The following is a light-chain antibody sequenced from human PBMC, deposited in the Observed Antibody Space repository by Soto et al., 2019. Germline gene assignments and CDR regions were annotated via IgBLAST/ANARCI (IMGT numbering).Light chain of an antibody. V-gene: IGKV3D-15*01. CDR3: QQYNNWPPWT. Sequence: EFVLTQSPGTLSLSPGERATLSCRASQTVRNNYLAWYQQKPGQAPRLLISGASNRASGIPARFSGSGSGTEFTLTISSLQSEDFAVYYCQQYNNWPPWTFGQGTKVDI. CDR2: GAS. J-gene: IGKJ1*01. CDR1: QTVRNN.